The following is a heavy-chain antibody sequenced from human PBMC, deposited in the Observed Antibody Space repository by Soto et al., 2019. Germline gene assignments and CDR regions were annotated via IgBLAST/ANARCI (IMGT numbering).Heavy chain of an antibody. D-gene: IGHD3-3*01. J-gene: IGHJ5*02. CDR1: GYTFTIYD. CDR3: ARGQGLLLEWSRNWFDP. CDR2: MNPNSGNT. V-gene: IGHV1-8*01. Sequence: ASVKVSCKASGYTFTIYDINCVLQSTLQWLEWMGWMNPNSGNTGYAQKFQGRVTMTRNTSISTAYMELSSLRSEDTAVYYCARGQGLLLEWSRNWFDPWGQGTQVTVSS.